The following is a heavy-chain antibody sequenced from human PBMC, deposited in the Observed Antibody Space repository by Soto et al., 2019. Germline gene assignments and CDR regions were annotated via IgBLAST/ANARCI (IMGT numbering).Heavy chain of an antibody. Sequence: QVVQSGAEVKKPGSSVKVSCKASGGTFNRQAFSWVRQAPGQGLEWMGGFIPIFGTTDYSQKFQGRVTFTAEEATSTAYMELSSLTSDDTAVYYCARVDSSMFEGGEWFDPWGQGTLVTVSS. J-gene: IGHJ5*02. D-gene: IGHD3-10*02. CDR2: FIPIFGTT. CDR1: GGTFNRQA. V-gene: IGHV1-69*12. CDR3: ARVDSSMFEGGEWFDP.